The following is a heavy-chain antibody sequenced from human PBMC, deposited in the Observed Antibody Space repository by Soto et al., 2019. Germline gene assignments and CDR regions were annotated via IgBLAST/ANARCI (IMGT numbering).Heavy chain of an antibody. CDR3: ARHIEGYDYGDNNWFDP. CDR2: IYYSGST. Sequence: PSETLSLTCTVSGGSISSGGYYWSWIRQPPGKGLEWIGSIYYSGSTYYNPSLKSRVTISVDTSKNQFSLKLSSVTAADTAVYYCARHIEGYDYGDNNWFDPWGQGTLVTVSS. V-gene: IGHV4-39*01. CDR1: GGSISSGGYY. J-gene: IGHJ5*02. D-gene: IGHD4-17*01.